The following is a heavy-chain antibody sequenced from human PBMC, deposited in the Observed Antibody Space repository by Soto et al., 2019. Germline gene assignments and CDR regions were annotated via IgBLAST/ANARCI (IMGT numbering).Heavy chain of an antibody. CDR1: GFTFSSYG. V-gene: IGHV3-30*18. CDR3: AKGLYDSNGYGDWGMDV. Sequence: QVQLVESGGGVVQPGRSLRLSCAASGFTFSSYGMHWVRQAPGKGLEWVAVTSYDGSNKYYADSVKGRFTISRDNSQNTLYLQMNSLRAEDTAVYYCAKGLYDSNGYGDWGMDVWGQGTTVTVSS. J-gene: IGHJ6*02. CDR2: TSYDGSNK. D-gene: IGHD3-22*01.